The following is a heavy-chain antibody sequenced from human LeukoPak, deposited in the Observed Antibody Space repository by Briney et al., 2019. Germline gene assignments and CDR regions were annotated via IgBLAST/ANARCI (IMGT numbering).Heavy chain of an antibody. CDR3: AKEGSWLDRFTGWFDY. D-gene: IGHD6-19*01. CDR2: IWYDGSDK. Sequence: PGGSLRLSCAASGFTFSNYGMHWVRQAPGKGLEWVALIWYDGSDKYYADSVKGRFTISRDNSKNTLYLQMNSLRAEDTAVYYCAKEGSWLDRFTGWFDYWGQGTLVTVSS. CDR1: GFTFSNYG. V-gene: IGHV3-33*06. J-gene: IGHJ4*02.